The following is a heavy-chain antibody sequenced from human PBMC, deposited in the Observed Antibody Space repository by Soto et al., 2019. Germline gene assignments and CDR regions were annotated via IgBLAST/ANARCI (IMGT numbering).Heavy chain of an antibody. CDR2: ISWNSGSI. V-gene: IGHV3-9*01. CDR3: AKDTPPVRIIIVGGGAATLQANWFDP. CDR1: GFTFDDYA. D-gene: IGHD2-15*01. J-gene: IGHJ5*02. Sequence: GGSLRLSCAASGFTFDDYAMHWVRQAPGKGLEWVSGISWNSGSIGYADSVKGRFTISRDNAKNSLYLQMNSLRAEDTALYYCAKDTPPVRIIIVGGGAATLQANWFDPWGQGTLVTVAS.